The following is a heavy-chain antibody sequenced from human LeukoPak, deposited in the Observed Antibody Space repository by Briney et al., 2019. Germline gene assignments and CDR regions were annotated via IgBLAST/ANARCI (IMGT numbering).Heavy chain of an antibody. CDR2: ISYDGKHK. CDR1: GFTFSNYA. J-gene: IGHJ6*02. CDR3: ARVRAGYCTSTSCYTGMDV. Sequence: GGSLRLSCAASGFTFSNYAMEWVRQAPGKGLKWVALISYDGKHKYYADSMKGRFTISRDNSKNTLYLQMNSLRAEDTAVYYCARVRAGYCTSTSCYTGMDVWGQGTTVTVSS. V-gene: IGHV3-30*04. D-gene: IGHD2-2*01.